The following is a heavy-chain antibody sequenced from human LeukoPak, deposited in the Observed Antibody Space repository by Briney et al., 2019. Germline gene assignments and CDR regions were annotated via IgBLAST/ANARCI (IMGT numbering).Heavy chain of an antibody. CDR3: ARDRGITMVRGVPRE. CDR2: INSDGSST. CDR1: GFTFSSYW. D-gene: IGHD3-10*01. Sequence: PGGSLRLSCAASGFTFSSYWMHWVRQAPGKGLVWVSRINSDGSSTSYADSVKGRFTISRDNAKNTLYLQMNSLRAEDTAVYYCARDRGITMVRGVPREWGQGTLVTVSS. V-gene: IGHV3-74*01. J-gene: IGHJ4*02.